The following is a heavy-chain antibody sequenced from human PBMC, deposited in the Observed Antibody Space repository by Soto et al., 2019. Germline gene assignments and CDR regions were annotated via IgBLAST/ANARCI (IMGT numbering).Heavy chain of an antibody. CDR1: GGSFSGYY. J-gene: IGHJ5*02. CDR3: ARGHRGFGSGSWYNWFDP. V-gene: IGHV4-34*01. Sequence: SETLSLPCAFYGGSFSGYYLSWIRHPPRKGLEWIGEINHSRSSNYNTSLKSRVTRAVDTSKNQFSLKLGSVTAADTAVYYFARGHRGFGSGSWYNWFDPWGQGTLVTVSS. CDR2: INHSRSS. D-gene: IGHD3-10*01.